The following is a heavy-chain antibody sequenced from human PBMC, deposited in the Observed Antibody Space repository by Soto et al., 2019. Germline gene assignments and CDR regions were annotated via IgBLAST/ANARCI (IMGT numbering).Heavy chain of an antibody. V-gene: IGHV3-23*01. Sequence: GGSLRLSCAASGFTFSSYAMSWVRQAPGKGLEWVSAISGSGGSTYYADSVKGRFTISRDNSKNTLYLQMNSLRAEDTAVYYCAKDERVPGLRNRIFDYWGQGTLVTVSS. CDR2: ISGSGGST. J-gene: IGHJ4*02. CDR1: GFTFSSYA. D-gene: IGHD4-17*01. CDR3: AKDERVPGLRNRIFDY.